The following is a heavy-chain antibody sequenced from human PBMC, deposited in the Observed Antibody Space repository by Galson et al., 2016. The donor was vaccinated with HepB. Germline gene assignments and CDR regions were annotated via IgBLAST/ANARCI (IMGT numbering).Heavy chain of an antibody. Sequence: SLRLSCAASGFTFSNYWMHWVRQPPGKGLMWVSRIFADGSRAGYADSVKGRFTISRDNTKNTLFLQMNSLGAEDTAAYYCAREAERWNYLDYWGQGALVTVSS. CDR2: IFADGSRA. D-gene: IGHD5-24*01. CDR3: AREAERWNYLDY. V-gene: IGHV3-74*01. CDR1: GFTFSNYW. J-gene: IGHJ4*02.